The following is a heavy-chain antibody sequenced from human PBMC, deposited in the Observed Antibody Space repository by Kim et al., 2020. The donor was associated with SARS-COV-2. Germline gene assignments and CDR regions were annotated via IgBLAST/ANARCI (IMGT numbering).Heavy chain of an antibody. J-gene: IGHJ4*02. CDR3: GGGFGYSSTSSSFDY. Sequence: DSVKGRFTPSRDNAKNSLYLQMNSLRAEDTAVYYCGGGFGYSSTSSSFDYWGQGTLVTVSS. V-gene: IGHV3-48*03. D-gene: IGHD6-13*01.